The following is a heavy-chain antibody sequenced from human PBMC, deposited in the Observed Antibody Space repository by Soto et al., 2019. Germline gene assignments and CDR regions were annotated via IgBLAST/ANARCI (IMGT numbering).Heavy chain of an antibody. Sequence: SVKVSCKASGGTFSSYAISWVRQAPGQGLEWMGGIIPIFGTANYAQKFQGRVTITADESTSTAYMELSSLRSEDTAVYYCARTDTAMGQAHWFDPWGQRTLVTVSS. V-gene: IGHV1-69*13. CDR1: GGTFSSYA. J-gene: IGHJ5*02. CDR3: ARTDTAMGQAHWFDP. CDR2: IIPIFGTA. D-gene: IGHD5-18*01.